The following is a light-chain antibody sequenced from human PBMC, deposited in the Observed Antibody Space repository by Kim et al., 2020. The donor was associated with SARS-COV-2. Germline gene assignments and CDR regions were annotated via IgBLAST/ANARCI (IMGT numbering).Light chain of an antibody. CDR3: QYSSYSYI. Sequence: EMMLKHSPVTLSLSPGESATLSCRASKSIGSSLDWYQHKPGQAHRLLNYDAFKRPTGIPARFSGSVSGTDFTLTISSQAHDDSAVYYWQYSSYSYIFGQGTKLEI. J-gene: IGKJ2*01. CDR1: KSIGSS. CDR2: DAF. V-gene: IGKV3-11*01.